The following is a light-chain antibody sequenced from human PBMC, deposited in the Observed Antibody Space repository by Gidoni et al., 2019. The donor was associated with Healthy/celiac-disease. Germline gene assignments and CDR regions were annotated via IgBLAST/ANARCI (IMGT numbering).Light chain of an antibody. CDR1: SNNVGNQG. CDR2: RNN. CDR3: SAWDSSLSVWV. V-gene: IGLV10-54*01. J-gene: IGLJ3*02. Sequence: QAGLTQPPSVYKGLRQTATRTCTGNSNNVGNQGAAWLQQHQGHPPKLLSYRNNNRPSGISERLSASRSGNTASLTSTGLQPEEEADYYCSAWDSSLSVWVFGGGTKLTVL.